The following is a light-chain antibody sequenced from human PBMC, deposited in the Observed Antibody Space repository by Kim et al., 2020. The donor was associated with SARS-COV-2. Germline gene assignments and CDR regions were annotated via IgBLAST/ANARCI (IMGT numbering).Light chain of an antibody. J-gene: IGKJ5*01. CDR2: DAT. V-gene: IGKV3-20*01. CDR3: QQYGTSVIT. CDR1: QSVGSSY. Sequence: EIVLTQSPGTLSLSPGERAILSCRASQSVGSSYLAWYQQKPGQAPRLLIYDATSRATGIPNRFSGSGSGTDFTLTISRLEPEDFAVYCCQQYGTSVITFGPGTRLEIK.